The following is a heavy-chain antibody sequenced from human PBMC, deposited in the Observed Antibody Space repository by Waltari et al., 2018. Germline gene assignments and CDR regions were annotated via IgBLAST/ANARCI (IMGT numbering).Heavy chain of an antibody. J-gene: IGHJ3*02. CDR1: GFTFSRYS. CDR3: ARDLYGDYGLGAFDI. CDR2: ISSSSSYI. D-gene: IGHD4-17*01. Sequence: EVQLVESGGGLVKPGGSLRLSCAASGFTFSRYSMNWVRQAPGKGLEWVSSISSSSSYIYYADSVKGRFTISRDNAKNSLYLQMNSLRAEDTAVYYCARDLYGDYGLGAFDIWGQGTMVTVSS. V-gene: IGHV3-21*01.